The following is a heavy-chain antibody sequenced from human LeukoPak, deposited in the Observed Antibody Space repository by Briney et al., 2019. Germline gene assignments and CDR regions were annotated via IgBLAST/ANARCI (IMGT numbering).Heavy chain of an antibody. V-gene: IGHV4-59*01. D-gene: IGHD6-19*01. Sequence: PSETVSLICTVSGGSISSYYWSWIRQPPGKGLEWIGYIYYSGSTNYNPSLKSRVTISVDTSKKQFSLKLSSVTAADTAVYYCARGYSSGWADYWGQGTLVSDS. J-gene: IGHJ4*02. CDR1: GGSISSYY. CDR3: ARGYSSGWADY. CDR2: IYYSGST.